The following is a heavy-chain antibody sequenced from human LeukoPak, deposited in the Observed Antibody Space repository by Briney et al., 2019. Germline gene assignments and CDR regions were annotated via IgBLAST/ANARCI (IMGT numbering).Heavy chain of an antibody. Sequence: PSETLSLTRTVSGGSISGSRYYWGWIRQPPGKGLEWIGSIYYSGSTYYNPSLKSRVTISVDKSKNQFSLKLSSVTAADTAVYYCASYTTNFDYWGQGTLVTVSS. D-gene: IGHD4-17*01. V-gene: IGHV4-39*07. J-gene: IGHJ4*02. CDR3: ASYTTNFDY. CDR2: IYYSGST. CDR1: GGSISGSRYY.